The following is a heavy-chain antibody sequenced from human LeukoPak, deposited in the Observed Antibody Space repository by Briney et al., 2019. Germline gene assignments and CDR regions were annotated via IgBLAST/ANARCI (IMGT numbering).Heavy chain of an antibody. CDR3: ARDGYDFWSGYWSD. CDR1: GGSISSSSYY. V-gene: IGHV4-61*01. D-gene: IGHD3-3*01. Sequence: PSETLSLTCTVSGGSISSSSYYWSWIRQPPGKGLEWIGYIYYSGSTNYNPSLKSRVTISVDTSKNQFSLKLSSVTAADTAVYYCARDGYDFWSGYWSDWGQGTLVTVSS. CDR2: IYYSGST. J-gene: IGHJ4*02.